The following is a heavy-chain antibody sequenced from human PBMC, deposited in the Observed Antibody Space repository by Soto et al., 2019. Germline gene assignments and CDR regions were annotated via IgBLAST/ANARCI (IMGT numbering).Heavy chain of an antibody. CDR3: AKSLLSYYYYYGMDV. Sequence: QVQLVESGGGVVQPGRSLRLSCAASGFTFSSYGMHWVRQAPGKGLEWVAVISYDGSNKYYADSVKGRFTISRDNSKNTLYLPMHSLRVEDTAVYYCAKSLLSYYYYYGMDVWVHGTTVTVSS. V-gene: IGHV3-30*18. J-gene: IGHJ6*02. CDR2: ISYDGSNK. CDR1: GFTFSSYG.